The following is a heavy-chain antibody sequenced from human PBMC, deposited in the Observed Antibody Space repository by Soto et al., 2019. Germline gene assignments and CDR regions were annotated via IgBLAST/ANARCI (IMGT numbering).Heavy chain of an antibody. CDR3: AREVAQMRSVATSAGWFES. CDR1: GFTFSSYE. CDR2: ISSSGSSI. V-gene: IGHV3-48*03. D-gene: IGHD5-12*01. Sequence: GGSLRLSCAASGFTFSSYEMNWVRQAPGKGLEWVSYISSSGSSIFYADSVKGRFTISRDNAKNSLYLQMNSLRAEDTAVYYCAREVAQMRSVATSAGWFESWGQGTLVTVSS. J-gene: IGHJ5*01.